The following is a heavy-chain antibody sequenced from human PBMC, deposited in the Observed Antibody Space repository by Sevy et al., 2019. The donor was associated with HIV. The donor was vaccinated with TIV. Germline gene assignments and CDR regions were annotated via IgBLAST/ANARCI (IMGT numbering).Heavy chain of an antibody. CDR3: ARMVLRFLEWLDYGMDV. CDR1: GFTFSSYA. D-gene: IGHD3-3*01. CDR2: ISYDGSNK. V-gene: IGHV3-30-3*01. J-gene: IGHJ6*02. Sequence: GGSLRLSCAASGFTFSSYAMHWVRQAPGKGLEWVAVISYDGSNKYYADSVKGRFTISRDNSKNTQYLQMNSLRAEDTAVYYCARMVLRFLEWLDYGMDVWGQGTTVTVSS.